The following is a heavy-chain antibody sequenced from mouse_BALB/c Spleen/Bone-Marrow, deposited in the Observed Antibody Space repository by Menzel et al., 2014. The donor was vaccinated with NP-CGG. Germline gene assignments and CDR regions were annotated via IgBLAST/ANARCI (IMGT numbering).Heavy chain of an antibody. CDR1: GFNIKDTH. D-gene: IGHD4-1*01. CDR3: ARWEYYAMDY. V-gene: IGHV14-3*02. J-gene: IGHJ4*01. CDR2: IDPANGNT. Sequence: VQLKQSGAELVKPGASVKLSCTPSGFNIKDTHMHWVKQRPEQGLEWIGRIDPANGNTKYDPKFQGKATITADTSSNTAYLQLSSLTSEDTAVYYCARWEYYAMDYWGQGTSVTVP.